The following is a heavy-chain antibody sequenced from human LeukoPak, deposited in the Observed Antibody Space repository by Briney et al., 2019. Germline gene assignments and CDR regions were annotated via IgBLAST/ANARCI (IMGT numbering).Heavy chain of an antibody. J-gene: IGHJ4*02. Sequence: SETLSLTCTVSDYSITSGYYWGWIRQPPGKGLEWIGSIYHSGSTYYTPSLKSRVTISVDTSKNQFSLKLSSVTAADTAVYYCARQRYGDRRLWDFDYWGQGTLVTVSS. D-gene: IGHD4-17*01. CDR2: IYHSGST. CDR3: ARQRYGDRRLWDFDY. V-gene: IGHV4-38-2*02. CDR1: DYSITSGYY.